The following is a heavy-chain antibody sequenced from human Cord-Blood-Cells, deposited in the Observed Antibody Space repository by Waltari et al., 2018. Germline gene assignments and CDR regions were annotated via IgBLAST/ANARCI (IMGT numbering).Heavy chain of an antibody. Sequence: QVQLVQSGPELKKPGASVKVSCKASGYTFTSYAMNWVRQAPGQGLEWMGWINTNTGNPTYAEGFTGRLVFSLDASVSTAYLQISSLKAEDTAVYDCARVPSWEWFDPWGQVTLVTVSS. D-gene: IGHD2-2*01. CDR3: ARVPSWEWFDP. CDR2: INTNTGNP. J-gene: IGHJ5*02. CDR1: GYTFTSYA. V-gene: IGHV7-4-1*02.